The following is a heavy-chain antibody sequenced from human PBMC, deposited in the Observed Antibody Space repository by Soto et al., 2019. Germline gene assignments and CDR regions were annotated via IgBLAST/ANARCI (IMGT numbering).Heavy chain of an antibody. CDR2: ISYDGNNK. CDR3: AKDLLLTTITTVGD. CDR1: GFTFSNYA. J-gene: IGHJ4*02. D-gene: IGHD4-17*01. Sequence: VQLLESGGGLVQPGGSLRLSCVASGFTFSNYAMSWVRQAPGKGLEWLSVISYDGNNKYYADSVKGRFTISRDNSKNTLWLQMDSLRTEDTAVYYCAKDLLLTTITTVGDWGQGTLVTVSS. V-gene: IGHV3-30*18.